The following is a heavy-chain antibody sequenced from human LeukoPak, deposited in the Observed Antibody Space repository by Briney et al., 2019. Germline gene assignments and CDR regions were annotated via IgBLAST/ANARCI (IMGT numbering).Heavy chain of an antibody. CDR3: ARNEDLYCSSTSCPPTYYGMDV. CDR2: MNPNSGNT. Sequence: ASVKASCKASGYTFTSYDINWVRQATGQGLEWMGWMNPNSGNTGYAQKFQGRVTMTRNTSISTAYMELSSLRSEDTAVYYCARNEDLYCSSTSCPPTYYGMDVWGQGTTVTVSS. D-gene: IGHD2-2*01. J-gene: IGHJ6*02. CDR1: GYTFTSYD. V-gene: IGHV1-8*01.